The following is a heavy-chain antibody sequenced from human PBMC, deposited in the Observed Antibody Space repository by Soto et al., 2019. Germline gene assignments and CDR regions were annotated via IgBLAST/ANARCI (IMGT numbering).Heavy chain of an antibody. D-gene: IGHD6-19*01. CDR3: ARTLYSSGWEIICYYYGMGV. CDR1: GCSISSSRYY. Sequence: PXETLSLTFTVSGCSISSSRYYWGWIRQPPGKGLEWIGSIYYSGSTYYNPSLKSRVTISVDTSKNQFSPKLSSVTAADTAVYYWARTLYSSGWEIICYYYGMGVWGQGTTVTVSS. J-gene: IGHJ6*02. V-gene: IGHV4-39*01. CDR2: IYYSGST.